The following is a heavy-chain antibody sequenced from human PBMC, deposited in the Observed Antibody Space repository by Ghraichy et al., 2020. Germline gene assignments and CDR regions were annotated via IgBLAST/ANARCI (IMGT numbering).Heavy chain of an antibody. CDR1: GGSFSGYY. V-gene: IGHV4-34*01. CDR3: ARRGVSLTRKYFDL. J-gene: IGHJ2*01. D-gene: IGHD1/OR15-1a*01. Sequence: SETLSLTCAVYGGSFSGYYWSWIRQTPGKGLECIGEINHSGSTNYNPSLKSRVTILVDTSKNQFSLKLSSVTAADTAVCYCARRGVSLTRKYFDLWGRGTLVTVSS. CDR2: INHSGST.